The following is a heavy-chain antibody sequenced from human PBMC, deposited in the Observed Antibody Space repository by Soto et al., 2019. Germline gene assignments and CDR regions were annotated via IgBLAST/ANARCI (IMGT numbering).Heavy chain of an antibody. Sequence: QVQLVESGGGVVQPGRSLRLSCAASGFTITNHAMHWVRQAPGKGLEWAAVLSYYGSNAYYADSVKGRFTISRDSPTNTLSLEMNILGPEDTALYYCARYRIVGSEYGFNAFEIWGQGTMVTVSS. V-gene: IGHV3-30*04. CDR1: GFTITNHA. CDR3: ARYRIVGSEYGFNAFEI. J-gene: IGHJ3*02. CDR2: LSYYGSNA. D-gene: IGHD2-15*01.